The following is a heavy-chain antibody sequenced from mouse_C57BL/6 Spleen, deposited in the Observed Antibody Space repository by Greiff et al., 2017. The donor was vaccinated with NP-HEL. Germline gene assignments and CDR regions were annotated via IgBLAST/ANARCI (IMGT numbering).Heavy chain of an antibody. CDR1: GYAFSSSW. CDR2: IYPGDGDT. J-gene: IGHJ2*01. D-gene: IGHD4-1*01. Sequence: SGPELVKPGASVKISCKASGYAFSSSWMNWVKQRPGKGLEWIGRIYPGDGDTNYNGKFKGKATLTADKSSSTAYMQLSSLTSEDSAVYFCARWGTGTNFDYWGQGTTLTVSS. V-gene: IGHV1-82*01. CDR3: ARWGTGTNFDY.